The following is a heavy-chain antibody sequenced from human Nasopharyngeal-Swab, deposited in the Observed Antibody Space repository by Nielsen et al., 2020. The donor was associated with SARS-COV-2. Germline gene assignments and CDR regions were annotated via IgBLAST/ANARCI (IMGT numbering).Heavy chain of an antibody. CDR1: GYTFTSYD. CDR2: MNPNSGNT. Sequence: ASVKVSCNASGYTFTSYDINWVRQATGQGLEWMGWMNPNSGNTGYAQKFQGRVTMTRNTSISTAYMELSSLRSEDTAVYYCARVGDSSGYYYDDAFDIWGQGTMVTVSS. D-gene: IGHD3-22*01. J-gene: IGHJ3*02. CDR3: ARVGDSSGYYYDDAFDI. V-gene: IGHV1-8*01.